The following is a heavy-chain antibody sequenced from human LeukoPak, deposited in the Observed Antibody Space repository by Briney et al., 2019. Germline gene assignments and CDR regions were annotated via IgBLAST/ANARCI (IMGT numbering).Heavy chain of an antibody. J-gene: IGHJ4*02. V-gene: IGHV1-2*06. CDR2: INLNSGGT. D-gene: IGHD4-11*01. CDR1: GYTFIGYY. Sequence: WASVKVSCKASGYTFIGYYMHWMRQAPGQGLEWMGRINLNSGGTNYAQKFQGRVTMTRDTSISTAYMELSRLRSDDTAVYYCARLETVTTESDHWGQGTLVTVSS. CDR3: ARLETVTTESDH.